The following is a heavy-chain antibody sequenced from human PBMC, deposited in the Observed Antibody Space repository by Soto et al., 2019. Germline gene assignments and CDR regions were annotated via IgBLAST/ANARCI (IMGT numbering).Heavy chain of an antibody. CDR2: IYYSGST. V-gene: IGHV4-59*08. CDR1: GGSISSYY. Sequence: SETQSLTCTVAGGSISSYYWSWIRQHPGKGLEWIGYIYYSGSTNYNPSLKSRVTISVDTSKNQFSLKLSSVTAADTAVYYCARHSSDFWSGYYTHGCFDPWGQGTLVTVSS. J-gene: IGHJ5*02. CDR3: ARHSSDFWSGYYTHGCFDP. D-gene: IGHD3-3*01.